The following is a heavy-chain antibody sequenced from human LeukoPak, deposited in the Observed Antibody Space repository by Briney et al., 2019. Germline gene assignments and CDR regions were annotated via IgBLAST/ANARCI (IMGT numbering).Heavy chain of an antibody. CDR1: GFPFNAYW. J-gene: IGHJ4*02. V-gene: IGHV3-7*03. CDR2: IRQDGDTK. D-gene: IGHD6-13*01. CDR3: ARSLPYGTTWYGRSDF. Sequence: SGGSLRLSCAASGFPFNAYWMTWVRQAPGKGLEWVANIRQDGDTKYYVDSVKGRFTISRDNAMNSLYLQMNSLRAEDTAIYYCARSLPYGTTWYGRSDFWXQGTLVTVSS.